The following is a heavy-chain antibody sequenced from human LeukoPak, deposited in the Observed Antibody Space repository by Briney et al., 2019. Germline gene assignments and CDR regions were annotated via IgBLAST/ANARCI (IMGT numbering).Heavy chain of an antibody. Sequence: GASVKVSCRASGYTFTSYDVYWVRQATGQGLEWMGRMNPNSGDTGYAQKFQGRVSMTRNTSISTAYMELSSLRSEDTAVYYCAREGNGYGDYVAFDIWGQGTMVTVSS. V-gene: IGHV1-8*01. CDR2: MNPNSGDT. J-gene: IGHJ3*02. CDR1: GYTFTSYD. D-gene: IGHD4-17*01. CDR3: AREGNGYGDYVAFDI.